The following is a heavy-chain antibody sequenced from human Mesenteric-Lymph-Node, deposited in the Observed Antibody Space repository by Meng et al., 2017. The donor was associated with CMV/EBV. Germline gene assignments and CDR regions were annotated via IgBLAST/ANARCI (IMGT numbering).Heavy chain of an antibody. CDR2: ISTYNGNR. J-gene: IGHJ3*02. V-gene: IGHV1-18*01. Sequence: GESLKISCKTSGYSFTTYGIGWVRRAPGQGLEYLGWISTYNGNRYYAQKVQDRVTMTADTPTGTAYMELRSLRSDDTAVYYCAREFAGYNTKDYYGFSPFDIWGQGTTVTVSS. D-gene: IGHD1-14*01. CDR3: AREFAGYNTKDYYGFSPFDI. CDR1: GYSFTTYG.